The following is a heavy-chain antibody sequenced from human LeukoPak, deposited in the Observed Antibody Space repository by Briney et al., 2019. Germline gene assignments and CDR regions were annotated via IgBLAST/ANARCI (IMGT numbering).Heavy chain of an antibody. J-gene: IGHJ4*02. D-gene: IGHD2/OR15-2a*01. CDR2: VNLQGST. CDR1: GGSFSNTNW. V-gene: IGHV4-4*02. Sequence: PSETLSLTCGVYGGSFSNTNWRTLLRQPPGKGLEWIGEVNLQGSTNYNPSLKSRVAISVDKSENHVSLKLTSVTAADSAVYYCAKDAGTYFDLYYSGQVTLVTVAS. CDR3: AKDAGTYFDLYY.